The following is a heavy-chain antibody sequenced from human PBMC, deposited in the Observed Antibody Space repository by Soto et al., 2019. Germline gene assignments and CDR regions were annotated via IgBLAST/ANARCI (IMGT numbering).Heavy chain of an antibody. V-gene: IGHV1-8*01. J-gene: IGHJ6*02. CDR2: MNPNSGNT. CDR3: ARVGIAAAGTYYYGMDV. Sequence: ASVTVSCKASGYTFTSYDINWVRQATGQGHEWTGWMNPNSGNTGYAQKFQGRVTMTRNTSRSTAYMEMSSLRSEETAVYYCARVGIAAAGTYYYGMDVWGQGTTVTVSS. CDR1: GYTFTSYD. D-gene: IGHD6-13*01.